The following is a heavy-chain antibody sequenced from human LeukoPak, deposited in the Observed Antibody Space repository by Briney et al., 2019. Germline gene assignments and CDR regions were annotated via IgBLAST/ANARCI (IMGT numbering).Heavy chain of an antibody. CDR2: IYYSGST. CDR1: GFTFSSYA. Sequence: LRLSCAASGFTFSSYAMSWVRQAPGKGLEWIGYIYYSGSTYYNPSLKSRVTISVDTSKNQFSLKLSSVTAADTAVYYCAREVVDYYGSGSYYFDYWGQGTLVTVSS. V-gene: IGHV4-30-4*08. D-gene: IGHD3-10*01. J-gene: IGHJ4*02. CDR3: AREVVDYYGSGSYYFDY.